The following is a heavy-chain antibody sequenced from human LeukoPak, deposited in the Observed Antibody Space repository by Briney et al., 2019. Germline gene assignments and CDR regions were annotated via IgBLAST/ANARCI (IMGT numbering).Heavy chain of an antibody. CDR2: ISSSSSYI. Sequence: GGSLRLSCAASGFTFSSYWMHWVRQAPGKGLEWVSSISSSSSYIYYADSVKGRFTISRDNAKNSLYLQMNSLRAEDTAVYYCARAAKPYYDSSGYHLLWGQGTLVTVSS. CDR3: ARAAKPYYDSSGYHLL. J-gene: IGHJ4*02. V-gene: IGHV3-21*01. D-gene: IGHD3-22*01. CDR1: GFTFSSYW.